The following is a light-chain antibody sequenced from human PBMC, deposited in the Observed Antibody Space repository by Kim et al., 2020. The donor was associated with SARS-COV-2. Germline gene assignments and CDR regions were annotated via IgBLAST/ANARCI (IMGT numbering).Light chain of an antibody. V-gene: IGLV6-57*01. CDR1: IGRLATIH. CDR3: QSYGATNRV. CDR2: EAD. Sequence: VTTPPPLSIGRLATIHLQSLQQPPGSPPITVLSEADHRPSGVPDRLSGSIDRSTNSASLTVSGLKTEDEADDYCQSYGATNRVFGGVTKLTVL. J-gene: IGLJ3*02.